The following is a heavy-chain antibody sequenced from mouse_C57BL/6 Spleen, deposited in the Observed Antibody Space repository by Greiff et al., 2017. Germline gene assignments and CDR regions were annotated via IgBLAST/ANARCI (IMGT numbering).Heavy chain of an antibody. CDR2: ISSGCVYI. V-gene: IGHV5-9-1*02. CDR3: TRDRDYYGSSSYYYAKDD. J-gene: IGHJ4*01. Sequence: DVQLVESGEGLVKPGGSLKLSCAASGFTFSSYAMSWVRQTPEKRLEWVAYISSGCVYIYYADTVKGRFTISRDNARNTLYLQMSSLKSEDTAMYYCTRDRDYYGSSSYYYAKDDWGKGTSVTGSS. D-gene: IGHD1-1*01. CDR1: GFTFSSYA.